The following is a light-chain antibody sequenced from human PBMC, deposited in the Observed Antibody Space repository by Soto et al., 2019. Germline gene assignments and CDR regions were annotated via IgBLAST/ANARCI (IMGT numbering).Light chain of an antibody. CDR2: GAS. V-gene: IGKV3-15*01. Sequence: EITMTQSPATLSVSQGGRATLSCRSSQSVSANLAWYQHKPGQAPRLLIYGASTRATGIPARFSGSGTGTDFTLTISSLQSEDFAVYYCQQYSKWPTFGRGTKVDI. J-gene: IGKJ1*01. CDR3: QQYSKWPT. CDR1: QSVSAN.